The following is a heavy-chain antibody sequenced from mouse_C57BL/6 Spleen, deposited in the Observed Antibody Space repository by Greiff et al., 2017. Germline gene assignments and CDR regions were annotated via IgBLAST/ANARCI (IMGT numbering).Heavy chain of an antibody. CDR2: IYPGDGDT. D-gene: IGHD1-1*01. CDR1: GYAFSSYW. V-gene: IGHV1-80*01. J-gene: IGHJ1*03. Sequence: QVQLQQSGAELVKPGASVKISCKASGYAFSSYWMNWVKQRPGKGLEWIGQIYPGDGDTNYNGKFKGKATLTADKSSSTAYMQISSLTSEDSAVYFCARRDGSSYWYFDVWGTGTTVTVSS. CDR3: ARRDGSSYWYFDV.